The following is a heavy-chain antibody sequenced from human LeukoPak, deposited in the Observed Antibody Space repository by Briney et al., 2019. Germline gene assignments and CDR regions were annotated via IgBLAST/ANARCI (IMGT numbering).Heavy chain of an antibody. J-gene: IGHJ6*02. CDR2: IYYSGST. CDR3: ARDGDYGGNYYYYGMDV. D-gene: IGHD4-23*01. V-gene: IGHV4-31*03. CDR1: GGSISSGGSY. Sequence: PSETLSLTCTVSGGSISSGGSYWSWIRQHPGKALEWIVYIYYSGSTSYISSLKSRVTISVDTSKTQFSLKLSSVTAADTAVYYCARDGDYGGNYYYYGMDVWGQGTTVTVSS.